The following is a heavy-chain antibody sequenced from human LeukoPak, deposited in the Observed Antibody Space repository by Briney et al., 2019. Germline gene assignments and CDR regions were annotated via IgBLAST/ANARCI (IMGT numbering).Heavy chain of an antibody. D-gene: IGHD3/OR15-3a*01. CDR3: ARQTGSGLFILP. V-gene: IGHV4-61*02. Sequence: PSETLSLTCTLPGGSISSGSYYWSWVRQPAGKGLEWLGRIYTSGSTNYNPSLKSRVTISVDTSKNQFSLRLTSVTAADTAVYYCARQTGSGLFILPGGQGTLVTVSS. CDR1: GGSISSGSYY. J-gene: IGHJ4*02. CDR2: IYTSGST.